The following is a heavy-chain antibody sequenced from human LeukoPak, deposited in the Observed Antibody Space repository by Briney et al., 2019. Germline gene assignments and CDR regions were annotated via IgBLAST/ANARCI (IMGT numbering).Heavy chain of an antibody. CDR1: GASISSRY. Sequence: SETLSLTCTVSGASISSRYWSWIRQPPGKGLELIGDIHYSGSINYNPSLKSRVTISADTSKNQFSLKLSSVTAADTAVYYCARAGGDIVAADFDFWGQGTLVTVSS. CDR2: IHYSGSI. J-gene: IGHJ4*02. D-gene: IGHD6-13*01. V-gene: IGHV4-59*11. CDR3: ARAGGDIVAADFDF.